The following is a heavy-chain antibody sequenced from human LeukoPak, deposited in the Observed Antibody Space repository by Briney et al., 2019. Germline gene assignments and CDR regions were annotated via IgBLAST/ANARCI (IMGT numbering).Heavy chain of an antibody. CDR3: ARAYSYGNFDY. CDR1: GFTLSSYG. Sequence: GRSLRLSCAASGFTLSSYGMHWVRQAPGKGLEWVAVIWYDGSNKYYADSVKGRFTISRDNSKNTLYLQMNSLRAEDTAVYYCARAYSYGNFDYWGQGTLVTVSS. V-gene: IGHV3-33*01. CDR2: IWYDGSNK. J-gene: IGHJ4*02. D-gene: IGHD5-18*01.